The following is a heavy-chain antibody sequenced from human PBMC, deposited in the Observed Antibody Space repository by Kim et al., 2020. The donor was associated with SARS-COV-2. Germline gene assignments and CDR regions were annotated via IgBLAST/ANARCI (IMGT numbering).Heavy chain of an antibody. V-gene: IGHV3-48*02. D-gene: IGHD3-10*01. Sequence: GGSLRLSCAVSGFTFSSSSMKWVRQAPGEGLEWISYISSSGSTTHYADSVKGRFTISRDNAKNSLYLQMNSLRDEDTAVYYGTTNRVGESPDYWGQGTLVTVSS. CDR2: ISSSGSTT. CDR1: GFTFSSSS. CDR3: TTNRVGESPDY. J-gene: IGHJ4*02.